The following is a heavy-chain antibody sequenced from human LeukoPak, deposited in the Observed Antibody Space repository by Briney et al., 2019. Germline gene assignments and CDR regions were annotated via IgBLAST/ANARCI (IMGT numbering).Heavy chain of an antibody. CDR2: ISFDGSNK. D-gene: IGHD3-22*01. V-gene: IGHV3-30-3*01. J-gene: IGHJ3*02. Sequence: GRSLRLSCAASGFTFSNYAMHWVRQAPGKGLEWVAVISFDGSNKYYANSVKGRFTISRDNSKNTLYLQMNSLRAEDTAVYYCARGAMIVRGLAIWGQGTMVSVSS. CDR3: ARGAMIVRGLAI. CDR1: GFTFSNYA.